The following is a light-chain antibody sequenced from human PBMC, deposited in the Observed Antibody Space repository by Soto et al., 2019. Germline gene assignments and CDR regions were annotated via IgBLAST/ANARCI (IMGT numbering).Light chain of an antibody. J-gene: IGKJ1*01. Sequence: DIQMTQSPSTLSASVGDRVTITCRASQSISSWLAWYQQKPGKAPNLLIYDPSSLESGVPSRFSGSGSGTEFTLTISSLQPDDFATYYCQQYNSFSWTFGQGTKVEIK. CDR1: QSISSW. CDR2: DPS. V-gene: IGKV1-5*01. CDR3: QQYNSFSWT.